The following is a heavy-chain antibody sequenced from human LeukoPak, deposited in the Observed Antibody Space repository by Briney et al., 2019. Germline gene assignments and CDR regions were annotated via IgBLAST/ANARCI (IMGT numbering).Heavy chain of an antibody. D-gene: IGHD3-10*01. CDR2: INHSGST. V-gene: IGHV4-34*01. J-gene: IGHJ5*02. CDR1: GGSFSGYY. Sequence: SETLSLTCAVYGGSFSGYYWSWIRQPPGKGLEWIGEINHSGSTNYNPSLKSRVTISVDTSKNQFSLKLSSVTAADTAVYYCARSLLWFGESINWFDPWGQGTLVTVSS. CDR3: ARSLLWFGESINWFDP.